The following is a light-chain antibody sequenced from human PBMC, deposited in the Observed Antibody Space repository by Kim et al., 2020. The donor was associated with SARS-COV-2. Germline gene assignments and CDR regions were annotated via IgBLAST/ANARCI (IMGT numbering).Light chain of an antibody. Sequence: SYELTQPPSVSVAPGKPARITCRVNHIGSKSVHWYQQNPVQAPVLVLYYDSDRPSGIPARFSGSNSGNTATLTLRRVAAGVEAASYCQVWVFSRDHPVFG. CDR2: YDS. CDR3: QVWVFSRDHPV. CDR1: HIGSKS. V-gene: IGLV3-21*04. J-gene: IGLJ2*01.